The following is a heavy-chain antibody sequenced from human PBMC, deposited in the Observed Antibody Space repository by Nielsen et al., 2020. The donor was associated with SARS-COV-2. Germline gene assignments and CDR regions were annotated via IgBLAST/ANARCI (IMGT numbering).Heavy chain of an antibody. J-gene: IGHJ4*02. V-gene: IGHV3-30*18. CDR1: GFRFDDHP. CDR2: MSFDSSNE. D-gene: IGHD1-14*01. Sequence: GESLKISCVASGFRFDDHPMHWVRQAPGKGLEWLAMMSFDSSNEYYSGSVKGRFTISRDDSKNTVYLHMKDVRVEDTALYYCAKEEPETGSLDYWGQGTLVTVSS. CDR3: AKEEPETGSLDY.